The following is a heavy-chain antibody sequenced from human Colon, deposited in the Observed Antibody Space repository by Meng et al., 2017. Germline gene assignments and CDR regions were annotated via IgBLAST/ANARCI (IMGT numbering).Heavy chain of an antibody. V-gene: IGHV1-3*05. CDR1: GYIFTTYA. CDR2: INAGSVNT. J-gene: IGHJ4*02. D-gene: IGHD2-2*01. CDR3: ARTGCSSSSCYDY. Sequence: SESGETRSGAVLIVSITVCGYIFTTYAMHWVRQAPGQRLELMGWINAGSVNTKSSEKVQSRVTITRDTAASTAYMELSSLRSEDTAVYYCARTGCSSSSCYDYWGQGTLVTVSS.